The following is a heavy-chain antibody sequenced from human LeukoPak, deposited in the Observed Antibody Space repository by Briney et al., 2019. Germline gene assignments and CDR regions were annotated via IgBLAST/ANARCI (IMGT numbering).Heavy chain of an antibody. CDR2: ISGSGGST. Sequence: GGSLRLSCAASGFTFSSYAMSWVRQAPGKGLEWVSAISGSGGSTYYADSVKGRFTVSRDNSKNTLYLQMNSLRAEDTAVYYCAKGPLRDCSSTSCYYYYYYYMDVWGKGTTVTVSS. V-gene: IGHV3-23*01. J-gene: IGHJ6*03. CDR3: AKGPLRDCSSTSCYYYYYYYMDV. CDR1: GFTFSSYA. D-gene: IGHD2-2*01.